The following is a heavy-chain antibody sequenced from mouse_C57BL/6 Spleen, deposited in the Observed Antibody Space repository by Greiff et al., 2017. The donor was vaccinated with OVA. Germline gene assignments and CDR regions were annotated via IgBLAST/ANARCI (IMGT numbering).Heavy chain of an antibody. CDR1: GYTINSSW. CDR3: ARAITTGYWYFDV. D-gene: IGHD1-1*01. V-gene: IGHV1-7*01. CDR2: INPSNGYT. Sequence: VQLQQSGAELAKPGASVKLSCKASGYTINSSWMHWVKQRPGQGLEWIGYINPSNGYTKYNQKFKGKATLTADKSSSTAYMQLSSLTYEDSAVYYCARAITTGYWYFDVWGTGTTVTVSS. J-gene: IGHJ1*03.